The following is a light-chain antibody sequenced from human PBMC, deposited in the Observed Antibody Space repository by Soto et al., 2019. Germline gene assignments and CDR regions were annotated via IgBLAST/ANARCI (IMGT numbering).Light chain of an antibody. J-gene: IGLJ1*01. CDR2: DNY. V-gene: IGLV1-51*01. Sequence: QSVLTQPPSVSAPPGQRVTISCSGRSSNIGNNYVSWYQQLPGTAPKLLIYDNYKRPSGIPDRISGSKSGTSATLDITGLQTGDEADYVCATWDSSLSAGLFGTGTKVTVL. CDR3: ATWDSSLSAGL. CDR1: SSNIGNNY.